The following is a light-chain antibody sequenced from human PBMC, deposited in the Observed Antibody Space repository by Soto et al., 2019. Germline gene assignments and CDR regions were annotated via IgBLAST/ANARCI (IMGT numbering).Light chain of an antibody. CDR1: SSNIGAGYD. J-gene: IGLJ2*01. CDR2: GNS. Sequence: QSVLTQPPSVSGAPGQRVTISCTGSSSNIGAGYDVHWYLHLPGTAPKLLIFGNSHRPSGVPDRFSASKSGTSASLAITGLQAEDEADYYCQSYDNTLSGVVFGGGTKVPS. CDR3: QSYDNTLSGVV. V-gene: IGLV1-40*01.